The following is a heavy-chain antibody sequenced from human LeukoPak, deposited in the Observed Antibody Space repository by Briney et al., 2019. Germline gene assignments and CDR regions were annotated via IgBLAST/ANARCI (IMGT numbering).Heavy chain of an antibody. J-gene: IGHJ5*02. Sequence: GEAPKIPCSGSGYSLTSYWISWVRQMPGRGLEGMGRINPSESYTNYTPSVQGHVTISADKSISTAYLQWSSLKASDTAMYYCARLDTAMVNWFNPWGQGTLVTVSS. D-gene: IGHD5-18*01. CDR3: ARLDTAMVNWFNP. CDR1: GYSLTSYW. CDR2: INPSESYT. V-gene: IGHV5-10-1*01.